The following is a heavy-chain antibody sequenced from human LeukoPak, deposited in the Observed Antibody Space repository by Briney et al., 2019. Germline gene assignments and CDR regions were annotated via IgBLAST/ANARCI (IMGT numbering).Heavy chain of an antibody. J-gene: IGHJ3*02. V-gene: IGHV4-34*01. Sequence: SETLSLTCAVFGGSFSDYSWTWIRQTPGTGLEWIGEINHRGGTNYNPYLKSRLTISVDTSKNQFSLNLTSVTAADTAVYYCASGVGEFFPDAFNIWGQGTMVGVFS. D-gene: IGHD3-10*01. CDR1: GGSFSDYS. CDR3: ASGVGEFFPDAFNI. CDR2: INHRGGT.